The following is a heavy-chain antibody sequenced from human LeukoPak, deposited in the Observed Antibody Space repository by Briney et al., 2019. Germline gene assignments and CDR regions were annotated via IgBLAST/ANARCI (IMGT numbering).Heavy chain of an antibody. J-gene: IGHJ4*02. CDR2: IAWNSGNI. V-gene: IGHV3-9*01. CDR1: GFTFDDYA. Sequence: GGSLRLSCAASGFTFDDYAMHWVRQGPGKGLEWVSGIAWNSGNIGYADSVKGRFTISRDNAKNSLYLQMNSLRAEDTAVYYCARDRQLGNFDYWGQGTLVTVSS. D-gene: IGHD6-13*01. CDR3: ARDRQLGNFDY.